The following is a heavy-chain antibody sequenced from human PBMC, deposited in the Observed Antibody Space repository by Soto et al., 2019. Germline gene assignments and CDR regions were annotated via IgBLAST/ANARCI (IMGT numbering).Heavy chain of an antibody. V-gene: IGHV3-23*05. Sequence: GGSLRLSCAASGFAFSRYSMSWVRQAPGKGLEWVSSIDGTAVSIKYADSVMGRFTISRDNSKSTLFLQMNSLRAEDTAVYYCVTPRGSSGSIIYHGMDDWGQGTTVTVSS. J-gene: IGHJ6*02. D-gene: IGHD3-22*01. CDR2: IDGTAVSI. CDR3: VTPRGSSGSIIYHGMDD. CDR1: GFAFSRYS.